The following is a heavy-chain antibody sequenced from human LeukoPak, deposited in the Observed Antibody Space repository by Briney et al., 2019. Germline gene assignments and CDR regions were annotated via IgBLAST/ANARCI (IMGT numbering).Heavy chain of an antibody. Sequence: GGSLRLSCAASGFTFSSYWMSWVRQAPGKGLEWVANIKQDGSEKYYVDSVKGRFTISRDNAKNSLYLQMNSLRAEDTAVYYCARDRRRFGEFADAFDIWGQGTMVTVSS. J-gene: IGHJ3*02. CDR3: ARDRRRFGEFADAFDI. D-gene: IGHD3-10*01. V-gene: IGHV3-7*01. CDR2: IKQDGSEK. CDR1: GFTFSSYW.